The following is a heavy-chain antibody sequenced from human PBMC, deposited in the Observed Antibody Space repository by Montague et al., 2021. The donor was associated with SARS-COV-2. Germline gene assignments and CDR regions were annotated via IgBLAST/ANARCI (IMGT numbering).Heavy chain of an antibody. Sequence: SETLSLTCTVSGGSITNNIDYWARIRQPPGKGLEWIGSIYYTGNTYYNPSLKGRVTISVVTSKNHFTLKLSSVTAAETAVYYCARLKRYFDSSGSPSAFDFWGQGTKVTVSP. CDR1: GGSITNNIDY. V-gene: IGHV4-39*02. CDR3: ARLKRYFDSSGSPSAFDF. D-gene: IGHD3-22*01. J-gene: IGHJ3*01. CDR2: IYYTGNT.